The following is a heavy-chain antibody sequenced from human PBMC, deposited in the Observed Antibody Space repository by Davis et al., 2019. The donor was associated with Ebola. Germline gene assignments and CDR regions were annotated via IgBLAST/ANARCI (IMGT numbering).Heavy chain of an antibody. J-gene: IGHJ6*04. CDR2: ISWNSGSI. V-gene: IGHV3-9*01. Sequence: SLKISCAASGFTFDDYAMHWVRQAPGKGLEWVSGISWNSGSIGYADSVKGRFTISRDNAKNSLYLQMNSLRAEDTALYYCAMISSSWPYYYYGMDVWGKGTTVTVSS. D-gene: IGHD6-13*01. CDR3: AMISSSWPYYYYGMDV. CDR1: GFTFDDYA.